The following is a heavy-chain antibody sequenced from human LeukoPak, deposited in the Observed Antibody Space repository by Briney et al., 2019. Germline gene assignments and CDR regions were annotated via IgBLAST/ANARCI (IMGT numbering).Heavy chain of an antibody. CDR1: GGSMSSHY. CDR3: ARHVWLQPFDY. Sequence: ASETLSLTCTVSGGSMSSHYWNWIRQPPGKGLEWIGYIYDSGNTKYNPSLKSRVTISVDTSKNQFSLKLSSVTAADTAVYYCARHVWLQPFDYWGQGTLVTISS. J-gene: IGHJ4*02. CDR2: IYDSGNT. D-gene: IGHD3-9*01. V-gene: IGHV4-59*08.